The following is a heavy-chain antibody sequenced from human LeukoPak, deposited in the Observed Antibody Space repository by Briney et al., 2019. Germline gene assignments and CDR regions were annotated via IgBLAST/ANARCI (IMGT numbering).Heavy chain of an antibody. D-gene: IGHD2-2*01. V-gene: IGHV3-23*01. CDR3: AKADCSASSCQTQDY. CDR2: ISGNGGST. J-gene: IGHJ4*02. CDR1: RFIFNNYA. Sequence: PGGSLRLSCAASRFIFNNYAMSWVRQAPGKGLEGVSTISGNGGSTYYSDSVKGRFTISRDNSKNTVFLQMNSLRAEDTAVYYCAKADCSASSCQTQDYWGQGTLVTVSS.